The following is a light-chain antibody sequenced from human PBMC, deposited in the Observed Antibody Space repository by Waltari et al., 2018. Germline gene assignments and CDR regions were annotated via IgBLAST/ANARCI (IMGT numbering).Light chain of an antibody. J-gene: IGKJ5*01. Sequence: DIVMTQTPLSLSVTPGQPASISCKSSQSLLHSDGKTYLYWYLQKPGQSPQLLIYEVSCRFSGVPDRFSGSGSGTDFTLKISRVEAEDVGVYYCMQGIHLSFGQGTRLEIK. CDR2: EVS. CDR3: MQGIHLS. CDR1: QSLLHSDGKTY. V-gene: IGKV2-29*03.